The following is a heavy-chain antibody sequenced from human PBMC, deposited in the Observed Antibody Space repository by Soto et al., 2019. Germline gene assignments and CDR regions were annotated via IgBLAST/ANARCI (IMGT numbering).Heavy chain of an antibody. V-gene: IGHV3-23*01. CDR2: ISGSGDRT. D-gene: IGHD3-3*02. CDR3: AKEGRPFSGRIDY. J-gene: IGHJ4*02. Sequence: EVQLLESGGGLVQPGGSLRLSCAASGFTFGSYAMSWVRQASGKGLEWVSSISGSGDRTEYADDVKGRFTISRDNSKNTMYLQMNSLRADDTAVFYCAKEGRPFSGRIDYWGQGTLVTVSS. CDR1: GFTFGSYA.